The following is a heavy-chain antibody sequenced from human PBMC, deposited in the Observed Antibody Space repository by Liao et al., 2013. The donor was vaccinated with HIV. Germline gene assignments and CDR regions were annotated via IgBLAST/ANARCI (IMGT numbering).Heavy chain of an antibody. CDR3: ARARSVVVPRVDY. D-gene: IGHD2-2*01. CDR2: MSTSGST. J-gene: IGHJ4*02. Sequence: QVQLQESGPGLVKPSETLSLTCTVSGGSISNYYWSWIRQPAGKGLEWIGRMSTSGSTNYNPSLWSRVTTSIDTSKNQFSLKLSSVTAADTAVYYCARARSVVVPRVDYWGQGTLVTVSS. V-gene: IGHV4-4*07. CDR1: GGSISNYY.